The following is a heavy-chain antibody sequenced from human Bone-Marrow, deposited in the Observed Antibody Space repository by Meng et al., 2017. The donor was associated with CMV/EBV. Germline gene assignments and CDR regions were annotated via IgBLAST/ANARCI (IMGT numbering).Heavy chain of an antibody. CDR1: GFTFDDNG. D-gene: IGHD3-10*01. V-gene: IGHV3-20*04. J-gene: IGHJ6*02. Sequence: GGSLRLSCAASGFTFDDNGMSWVRQAPGKGLQWVSGVNWSGDDTRYADTVRGRFTISRDNTKNSLYLQMNSLRAEDTAVYYCVREWLVRGVIITFYYYYGMDVWGQGTTVTVSS. CDR3: VREWLVRGVIITFYYYYGMDV. CDR2: VNWSGDDT.